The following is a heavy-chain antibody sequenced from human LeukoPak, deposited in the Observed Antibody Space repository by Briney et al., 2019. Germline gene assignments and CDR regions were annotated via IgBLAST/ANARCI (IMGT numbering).Heavy chain of an antibody. Sequence: PGGSLRLSCAASGFPLRLHSMSWVRQAPGKGLEWISYISDTSNTIYYADSVKGRFTVSRDNAKNSLYLQMNSLRAEDTAVYYCARESSDYQFAGVWGQGSLVTVSS. CDR2: ISDTSNTI. V-gene: IGHV3-48*01. CDR3: ARESSDYQFAGV. J-gene: IGHJ4*02. CDR1: GFPLRLHS. D-gene: IGHD4-11*01.